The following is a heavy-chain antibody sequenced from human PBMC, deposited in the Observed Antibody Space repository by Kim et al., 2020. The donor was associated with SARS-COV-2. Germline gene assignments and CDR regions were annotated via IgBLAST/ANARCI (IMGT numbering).Heavy chain of an antibody. CDR3: AREGSESYNWLDP. Sequence: ASVKVSCKASGYTFDTFSLYWLRQAPGQRFEWMGWINGGNGNTRYSQNYQGRVSLTRDTYATTAYMELTSLTFKDTAVYYCAREGSESYNWLDPRGQGTL. J-gene: IGHJ5*02. D-gene: IGHD3-10*01. CDR1: GYTFDTFS. V-gene: IGHV1-3*01. CDR2: INGGNGNT.